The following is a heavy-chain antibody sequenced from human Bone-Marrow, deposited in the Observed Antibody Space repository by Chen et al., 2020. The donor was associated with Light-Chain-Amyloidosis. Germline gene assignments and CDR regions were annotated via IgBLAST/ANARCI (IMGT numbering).Heavy chain of an antibody. Sequence: EVQLVESGGGLVQPGGSLRLSCAASGFTFSSYSMNWVRQAPGKGLEWVSYISSSSSTIYYADSVKGRFTISRDDAKNSLYLQMNSLRDEDTAVYYCARAVTVVTPGRDYWGQGTLVTVSS. CDR3: ARAVTVVTPGRDY. CDR1: GFTFSSYS. J-gene: IGHJ4*02. D-gene: IGHD2-21*02. V-gene: IGHV3-48*02. CDR2: ISSSSSTI.